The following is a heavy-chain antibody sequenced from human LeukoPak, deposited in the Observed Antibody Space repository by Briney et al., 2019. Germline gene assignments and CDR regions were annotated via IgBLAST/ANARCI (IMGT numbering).Heavy chain of an antibody. J-gene: IGHJ6*02. CDR1: GFTFSSYA. V-gene: IGHV3-23*01. Sequence: PGGSLRLSCAASGFTFSSYAMSWVRQAPGKGLEWVSAISGSGGSTYYADSVKGRFTISRDSAKNSLYLQMSSLRAEDTAVCYCARDEKLLWFGDLLSYHYYYVMDVWGQGTTVTVSS. CDR2: ISGSGGST. D-gene: IGHD3-10*01. CDR3: ARDEKLLWFGDLLSYHYYYVMDV.